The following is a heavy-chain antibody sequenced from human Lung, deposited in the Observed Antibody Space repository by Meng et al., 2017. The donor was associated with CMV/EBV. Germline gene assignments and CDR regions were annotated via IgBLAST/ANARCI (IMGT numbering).Heavy chain of an antibody. Sequence: SXKISXAASGFSFNSYAMHWVRQAPGKGLEWVAIISYDGSKKYYADSVKGRFTISRDNSKNTLYLQMNSLRAEDTAVYYCAKAFSASWYREYYDYWGQGTXVTVSS. CDR3: AKAFSASWYREYYDY. V-gene: IGHV3-30-3*01. J-gene: IGHJ4*02. CDR2: ISYDGSKK. CDR1: GFSFNSYA. D-gene: IGHD6-13*01.